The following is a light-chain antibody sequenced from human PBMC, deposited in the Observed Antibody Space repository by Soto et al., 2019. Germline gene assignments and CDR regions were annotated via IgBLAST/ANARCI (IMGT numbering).Light chain of an antibody. Sequence: QSVLTQPPSASGTPGQRVTISCSGSSSNIGSNYVYWYQQLPGTAPKLLIYRNNQRPSGVPDRFSGSKSGTSASLAISVPRSEDEADSYCAAWDDSLSGHVVFGGGTKLTVL. CDR3: AAWDDSLSGHVV. V-gene: IGLV1-47*01. CDR1: SSNIGSNY. J-gene: IGLJ2*01. CDR2: RNN.